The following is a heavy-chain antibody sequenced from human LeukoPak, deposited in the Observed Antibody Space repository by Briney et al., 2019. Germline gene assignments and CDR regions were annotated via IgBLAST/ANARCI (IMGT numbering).Heavy chain of an antibody. CDR3: ARLSPRYSSGWDGQGVSYWFDP. Sequence: PSETLSLTCTVSGGSISSYYWSWIRQPPGKGLEWIGYIYTSGSTNYSPSLKSRVTISVDTSKNQFSLKLSSVTAADTAVYYCARLSPRYSSGWDGQGVSYWFDPWGQGTLVTVSS. CDR2: IYTSGST. CDR1: GGSISSYY. J-gene: IGHJ5*02. V-gene: IGHV4-4*09. D-gene: IGHD6-19*01.